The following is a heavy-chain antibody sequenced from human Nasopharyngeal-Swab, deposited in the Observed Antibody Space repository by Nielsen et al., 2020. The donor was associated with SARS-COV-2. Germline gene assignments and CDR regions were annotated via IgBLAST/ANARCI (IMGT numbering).Heavy chain of an antibody. CDR1: GGSISSSSYY. V-gene: IGHV4-39*01. CDR3: ASGRGNMVRGVTLGY. J-gene: IGHJ4*02. CDR2: IYYSGST. D-gene: IGHD3-10*01. Sequence: GSLRLSCTVSGGSISSSSYYWGWIRQPPGKGLEWIGSIYYSGSTYYNPSLKSRVTISVDTSKNQFSLKLSSVTAADTAVYYCASGRGNMVRGVTLGYWGQGTLVTVSS.